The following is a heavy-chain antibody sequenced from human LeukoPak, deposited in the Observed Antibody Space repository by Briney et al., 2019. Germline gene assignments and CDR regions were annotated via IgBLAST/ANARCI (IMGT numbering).Heavy chain of an antibody. J-gene: IGHJ4*02. D-gene: IGHD4-17*01. CDR3: AKSLRGWTTGIFDY. CDR2: ISGSGGST. V-gene: IGHV3-23*01. Sequence: GGSLRLSCGVSGFTISDNYMTWVRQAPGKGLEWVSAISGSGGSTYYADSVKGRFTISRDNSKNTLYLQMNSLRAEDTAVYYCAKSLRGWTTGIFDYWGQGTLVTVSS. CDR1: GFTISDNY.